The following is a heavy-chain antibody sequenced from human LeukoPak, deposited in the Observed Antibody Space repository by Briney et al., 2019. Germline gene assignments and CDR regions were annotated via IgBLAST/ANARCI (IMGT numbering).Heavy chain of an antibody. Sequence: ASVKVPCKASGYTFTSYGISWVRQAPGQGLEWMGWISAYNGNTNYAQKLQGRVTMTTDTSTSTAYMELRSLRSDDTAVYYCARDQRYSSSWLSDYWGQGTLVTVSS. CDR3: ARDQRYSSSWLSDY. V-gene: IGHV1-18*01. CDR2: ISAYNGNT. D-gene: IGHD6-13*01. CDR1: GYTFTSYG. J-gene: IGHJ4*02.